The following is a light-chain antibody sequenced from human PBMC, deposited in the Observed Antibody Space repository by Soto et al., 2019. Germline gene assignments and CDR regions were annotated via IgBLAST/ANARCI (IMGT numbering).Light chain of an antibody. Sequence: QSVLTQPASVSGSPGQSITISCTGTSSDVGVSWYQQHPGKVPKLIIYDVNNRPSGVSNRFSGSKSGNTASLTISGLQAEDEANYYCSSYTSSSTLFGGGTKLTVL. CDR2: DVN. V-gene: IGLV2-14*01. J-gene: IGLJ2*01. CDR3: SSYTSSSTL. CDR1: SSDVG.